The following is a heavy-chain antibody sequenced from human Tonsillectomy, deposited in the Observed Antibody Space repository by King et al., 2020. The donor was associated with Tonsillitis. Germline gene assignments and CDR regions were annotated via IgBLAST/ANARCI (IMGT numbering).Heavy chain of an antibody. CDR3: ARVLVQGGILWSLSGVFDL. CDR1: GGSISSSGDYS. J-gene: IGHJ2*01. D-gene: IGHD3-10*01. Sequence: QLQESGPGLVMPSQTLSPTCGVSGGSISSSGDYSWSWIRQPPGRGLEWIGYIYHSGSTYYNPSLKSRVTISVDTSKNQFSLKLTSVTAADTAVYYCARVLVQGGILWSLSGVFDLWGRGTLVTVSS. V-gene: IGHV4-30-4*07. CDR2: IYHSGST.